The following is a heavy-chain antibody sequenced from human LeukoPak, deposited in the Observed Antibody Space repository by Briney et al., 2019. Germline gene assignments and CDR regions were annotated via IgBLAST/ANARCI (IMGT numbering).Heavy chain of an antibody. CDR3: ARGGRLYGSGSQYLRY. CDR2: INHSGST. Sequence: SETLSLTCAVYGGSFSGYYWSWIRQPPGKGLEWIGEINHSGSTNYNPSLKSRVTISVDTSKYQFSLKLSSVTAADTAVYYCARGGRLYGSGSQYLRYWGQGTLVTVSS. CDR1: GGSFSGYY. J-gene: IGHJ4*02. V-gene: IGHV4-34*01. D-gene: IGHD3-10*01.